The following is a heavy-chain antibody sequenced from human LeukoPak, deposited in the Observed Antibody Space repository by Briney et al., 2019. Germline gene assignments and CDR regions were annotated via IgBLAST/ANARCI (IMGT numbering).Heavy chain of an antibody. V-gene: IGHV3-23*01. Sequence: GGSLRLSCAASGFTFSSYAMSWVRQAQGKGLEWVSAISGSGGSTYYADSVKGRFTISRDNSKNTLYLQMNSLRAEDTAVYYCAKGPRYCSSTSCYFFDYWGQGTLVTVSS. J-gene: IGHJ4*02. CDR3: AKGPRYCSSTSCYFFDY. D-gene: IGHD2-2*01. CDR1: GFTFSSYA. CDR2: ISGSGGST.